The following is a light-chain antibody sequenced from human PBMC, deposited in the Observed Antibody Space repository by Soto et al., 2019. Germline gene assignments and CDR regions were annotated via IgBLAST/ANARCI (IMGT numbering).Light chain of an antibody. Sequence: DIQMTQSPSSLSASVGDRVTIRCRASQGISNYLAWYQQKPGKVPKFLIYAASTMQSGVPSRFSGGGSGTDFTLTISSLQLEDVDVYYCQKYGTAPPRYTFGQGTKLEIK. CDR1: QGISNY. CDR3: QKYGTAPPRYT. J-gene: IGKJ2*01. V-gene: IGKV1-27*01. CDR2: AAS.